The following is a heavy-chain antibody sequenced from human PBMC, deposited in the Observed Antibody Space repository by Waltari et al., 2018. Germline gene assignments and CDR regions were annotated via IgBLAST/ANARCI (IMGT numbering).Heavy chain of an antibody. V-gene: IGHV3-23*01. CDR3: AKKLGVSSWYYFDY. D-gene: IGHD1-26*01. CDR2: IGGGGSTT. J-gene: IGHJ4*02. CDR1: GFTFSTYA. Sequence: EVQLLESGGDLVQPGGSLRLSCAASGFTFSTYAMTWVRQGPGRGLEWVAGIGGGGSTTYYADAVKGRFTISRDNSKKTLYLQMNRLRVEDTAVYYCAKKLGVSSWYYFDYWGQGTLVTVSS.